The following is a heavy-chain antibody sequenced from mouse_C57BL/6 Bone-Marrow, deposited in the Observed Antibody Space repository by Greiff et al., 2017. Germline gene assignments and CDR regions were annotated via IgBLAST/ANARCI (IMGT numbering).Heavy chain of an antibody. CDR3: ARRGYYGSSYDPWFAY. CDR2: IHPNSGST. J-gene: IGHJ3*01. V-gene: IGHV1-64*01. CDR1: GYTFTSYW. Sequence: VQLQQPGAELVKPGASVKLSCKASGYTFTSYWMHWVKQRPGQGLEWIGMIHPNSGSTNYNEKFKSKATLTVDKSSSTAYMQLSSLTSEDSAVYYCARRGYYGSSYDPWFAYWGQGTLVTVSA. D-gene: IGHD1-1*01.